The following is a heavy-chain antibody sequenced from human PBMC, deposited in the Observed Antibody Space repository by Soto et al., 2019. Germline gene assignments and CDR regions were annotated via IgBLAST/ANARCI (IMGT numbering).Heavy chain of an antibody. D-gene: IGHD5-12*01. CDR1: GGTFSSYA. CDR3: ARDHRGYSGYDIFDY. V-gene: IGHV1-69*13. Sequence: SVKVSCKASGGTFSSYAISWVRQAPGQGLEWMGGIIPIFGTANYAQKFQGRVTITADESTSTAYMELSSLRSEDTAVYYCARDHRGYSGYDIFDYWGQGTLVTVSS. CDR2: IIPIFGTA. J-gene: IGHJ4*02.